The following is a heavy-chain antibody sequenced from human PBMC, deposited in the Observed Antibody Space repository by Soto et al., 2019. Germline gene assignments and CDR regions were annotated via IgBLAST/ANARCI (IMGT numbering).Heavy chain of an antibody. CDR2: LCSGGST. CDR3: ARYCSSTSCYSNYAFDI. V-gene: IGHV3-66*01. CDR1: GFTVSSNY. D-gene: IGHD2-2*01. Sequence: EVQLVESGGGLVQPGGSLRLSCAASGFTVSSNYMSWVRQAPGKGVEGVSVLCSGGSTYYADSVKDRFTISRDNSKNNLYLHMHSLRPADTAVYFCARYCSSTSCYSNYAFDIWGQGTMVTVSS. J-gene: IGHJ3*02.